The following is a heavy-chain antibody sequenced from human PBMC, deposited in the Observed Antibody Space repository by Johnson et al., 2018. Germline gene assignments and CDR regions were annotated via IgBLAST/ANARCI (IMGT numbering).Heavy chain of an antibody. CDR3: ARDSPGGGWPLAAFDI. CDR2: ISYDGRNK. V-gene: IGHV3-30-3*01. D-gene: IGHD6-19*01. J-gene: IGHJ3*02. Sequence: QVQLVQSGGGVVQPGRSLRLSCAVPGSTFSSYAMHWVRQAPGKGLAWVAVISYDGRNKYYADSVKGRFTISRDNSKNTLYLQMNRLRAEDTAVYYCARDSPGGGWPLAAFDIWGQGTMVTVSS. CDR1: GSTFSSYA.